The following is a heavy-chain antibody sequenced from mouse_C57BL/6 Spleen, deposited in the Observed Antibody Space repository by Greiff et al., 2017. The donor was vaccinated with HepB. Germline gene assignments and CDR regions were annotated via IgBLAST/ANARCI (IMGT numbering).Heavy chain of an antibody. CDR1: GFTFSDYG. V-gene: IGHV5-17*01. Sequence: EVQRVESGGGLVKPGGSLKLSCAASGFTFSDYGMHWVRQAPEKGLEWVAYISSGSSTIYYADTVKGRFTISRDNAKNTLFLQMTSLRSEDTAMYYCASPYYYGSSYTFAYWGQGTLVTVSA. CDR2: ISSGSSTI. J-gene: IGHJ3*01. CDR3: ASPYYYGSSYTFAY. D-gene: IGHD1-1*01.